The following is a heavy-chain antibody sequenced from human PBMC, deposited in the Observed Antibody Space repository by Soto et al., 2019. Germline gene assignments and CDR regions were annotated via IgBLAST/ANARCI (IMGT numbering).Heavy chain of an antibody. CDR3: ARSDFWSGYLDP. J-gene: IGHJ5*02. Sequence: PSETLSLTCAVSGGSISRGGYSWSWIRQPPGKGLEWIGYIYHSGSTYYNPSLKSRVTISVDRSKNQFSLKLSSVTAADTAVYYCARSDFWSGYLDPWGQGTLVTVSS. V-gene: IGHV4-30-2*01. CDR1: GGSISRGGYS. D-gene: IGHD3-3*01. CDR2: IYHSGST.